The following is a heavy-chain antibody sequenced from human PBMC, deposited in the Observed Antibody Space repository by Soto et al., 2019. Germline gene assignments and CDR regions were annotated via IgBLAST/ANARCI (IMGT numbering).Heavy chain of an antibody. Sequence: GGSLRLSCAASGFTFSSYAMSWVRQAPGKGLEWVSAISGSGGSTYYADSVKGRFTISRDNSKNTLYLQMNSLRAEDTAVYYCAKDLRYCSGGSCPLVNDGCYFDYWGQGTLVTVSS. CDR3: AKDLRYCSGGSCPLVNDGCYFDY. CDR2: ISGSGGST. V-gene: IGHV3-23*01. D-gene: IGHD2-15*01. J-gene: IGHJ4*02. CDR1: GFTFSSYA.